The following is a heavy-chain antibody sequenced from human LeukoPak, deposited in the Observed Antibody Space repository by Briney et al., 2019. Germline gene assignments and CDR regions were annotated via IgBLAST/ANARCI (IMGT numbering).Heavy chain of an antibody. CDR2: IYYSGST. V-gene: IGHV4-59*08. D-gene: IGHD1-14*01. J-gene: IGHJ5*02. CDR3: ARGSKPTGWFDP. CDR1: GASIRGYY. Sequence: SETLSLTCTVSGASIRGYYWSWFRQPPGKGLDWIGYIYYSGSTYYNPSLKSRVTISVDTSKNQFSLKLSSVTAADTAVYYCARGSKPTGWFDPWGQGTLVTVSS.